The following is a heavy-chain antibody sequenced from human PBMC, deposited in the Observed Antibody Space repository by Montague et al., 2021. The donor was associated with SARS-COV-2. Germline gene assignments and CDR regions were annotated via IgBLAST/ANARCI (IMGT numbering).Heavy chain of an antibody. V-gene: IGHV4-39*01. J-gene: IGHJ3*02. Sequence: DTLSLTCTVSGRSVNSGSYSWDWIRQPPGKGLEWIGSIHYSGSTSYNPSLKSRVTISIDTSKNHFSLRVNSVTAADSAVYFCARRPGASYYVFWSGGFDIWGQGTMVTVS. D-gene: IGHD3-3*01. CDR1: GRSVNSGSYS. CDR3: ARRPGASYYVFWSGGFDI. CDR2: IHYSGST.